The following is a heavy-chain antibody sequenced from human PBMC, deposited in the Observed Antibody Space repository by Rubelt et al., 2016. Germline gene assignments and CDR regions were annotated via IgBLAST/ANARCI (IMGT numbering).Heavy chain of an antibody. CDR3: TTDGDSSSSGWTT. V-gene: IGHV3-15*01. Sequence: EVQLVESGGGLVKPGGSLRLSCAASGFTFSNAWMSWVRQAPGKGLEWVGRIKSKTDGGTTDYAAHVKGRLTNSRDDSKHTLYLQMNSLKAEDTAVYYCTTDGDSSSSGWTTWGQGTLVTVSS. J-gene: IGHJ4*02. D-gene: IGHD6-6*01. CDR2: IKSKTDGGTT. CDR1: GFTFSNAW.